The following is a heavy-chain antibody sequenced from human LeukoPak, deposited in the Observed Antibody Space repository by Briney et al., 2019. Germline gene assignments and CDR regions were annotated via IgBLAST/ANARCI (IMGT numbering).Heavy chain of an antibody. D-gene: IGHD5-12*01. J-gene: IGHJ4*02. CDR2: IYYSGST. V-gene: IGHV4-61*01. CDR3: ARYSGYDTRLFDY. Sequence: SETLSLTCTVSGGSVSSGSYYWSWIRQPPGKGLEWIGYIYYSGSTNYNPPPKSRVTISVDTSKNQFSLKLSSVTAADTAVYYCARYSGYDTRLFDYWGQGTLVTVSS. CDR1: GGSVSSGSYY.